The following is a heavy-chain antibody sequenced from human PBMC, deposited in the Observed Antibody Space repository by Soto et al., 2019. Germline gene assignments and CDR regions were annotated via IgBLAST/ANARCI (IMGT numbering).Heavy chain of an antibody. J-gene: IGHJ4*02. Sequence: GAPVKVSWQEPQKTHTEFTIGWLRQAPGKGLEWMGRSAPEEGEPIYPQKFQGRVSMTEDPSTDTAYMELTSLRFEDTAVYFCAADRKIVGTIGAFDFWGQGTQVTVSS. V-gene: IGHV1-24*01. CDR3: AADRKIVGTIGAFDF. D-gene: IGHD1-26*01. CDR1: QKTHTEFT. CDR2: SAPEEGEP.